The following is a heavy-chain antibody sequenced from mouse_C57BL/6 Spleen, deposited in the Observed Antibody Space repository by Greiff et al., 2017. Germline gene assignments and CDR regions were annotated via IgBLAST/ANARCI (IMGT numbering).Heavy chain of an antibody. D-gene: IGHD3-2*02. CDR1: GYTFTSYW. Sequence: VQLQQPGAELVKPGASVKLSCKASGYTFTSYWMQWVKQRPGQGLEWIGEIDPSDSYTNYNQKFKGKATLTVDTSSSTAYMQLSSLTSEDSAVYYCARLTAQATDFDYWGQGTTLTVSS. J-gene: IGHJ2*01. CDR2: IDPSDSYT. V-gene: IGHV1-50*01. CDR3: ARLTAQATDFDY.